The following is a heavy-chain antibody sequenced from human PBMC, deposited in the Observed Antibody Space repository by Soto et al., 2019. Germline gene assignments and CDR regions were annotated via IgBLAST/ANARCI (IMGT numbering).Heavy chain of an antibody. V-gene: IGHV3-33*01. CDR2: IWYDGSSK. J-gene: IGHJ4*02. D-gene: IGHD2-15*01. Sequence: QVQLVESGGGVVQPGRSLRLSCAASGFTFSSYGMHWVRQAPGKGLEWVAVIWYDGSSKYYADSVKGRFTISRDNSKNTLYLQMNSLRAEDTAVYYCARDPLPFRAVVVVAAAFDYWGQGTLVTVSS. CDR3: ARDPLPFRAVVVVAAAFDY. CDR1: GFTFSSYG.